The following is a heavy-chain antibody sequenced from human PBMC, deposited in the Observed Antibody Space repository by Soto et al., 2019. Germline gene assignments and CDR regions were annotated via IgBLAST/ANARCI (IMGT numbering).Heavy chain of an antibody. D-gene: IGHD3-16*01. V-gene: IGHV3-15*01. CDR1: GFPFIDAW. CDR3: STALRRDSALGAY. CDR2: IRSNADGGTT. Sequence: GGSLRLSCAASGFPFIDAWMTWVRQAPGKGLQWIGRIRSNADGGTTDLAASVRGRFSISRDDSKDTLYLHMNSLEIHDTAVYFCSTALRRDSALGAYWGQGTLVTVSS. J-gene: IGHJ4*02.